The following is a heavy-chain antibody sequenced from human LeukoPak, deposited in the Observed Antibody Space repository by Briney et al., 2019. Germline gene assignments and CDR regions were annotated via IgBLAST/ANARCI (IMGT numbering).Heavy chain of an antibody. CDR1: GFTFSSYG. Sequence: QPGRSLRLSYAASGFTFSSYGMHWVRQAPGKGLEWVAVTSYDGSHIYYPDSVKGRFTISRDNPKNTLYLQMNSLGPEDTALYYCARGRDYCSDYWGQGTLVTVSS. CDR2: TSYDGSHI. J-gene: IGHJ4*02. D-gene: IGHD2-15*01. CDR3: ARGRDYCSDY. V-gene: IGHV3-30*19.